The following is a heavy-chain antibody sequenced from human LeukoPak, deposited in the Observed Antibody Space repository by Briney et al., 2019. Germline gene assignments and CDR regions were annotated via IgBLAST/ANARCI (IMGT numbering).Heavy chain of an antibody. CDR2: IRYDGSHE. CDR1: GFTFSSYG. Sequence: GGSLRLSCAASGFTFSSYGMHWVRQAPGKGLEWVAFIRYDGSHEYYADSVKGRFTISRDNAKNTLYLQMNSLRAEDTAVYYCARVDPKQLYDYWGQGTLVTVSS. CDR3: ARVDPKQLYDY. D-gene: IGHD6-13*01. V-gene: IGHV3-30*02. J-gene: IGHJ4*02.